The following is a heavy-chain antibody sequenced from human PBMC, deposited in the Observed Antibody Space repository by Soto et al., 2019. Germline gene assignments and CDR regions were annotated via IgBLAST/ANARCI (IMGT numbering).Heavy chain of an antibody. CDR3: TRSNTASSSPDY. Sequence: QVQLQESGPGLVKPSETLSLTCTVSGGSIRDFHWSWIRQPPGKGLEWIGSFYFSETTNSDPSLKGRVTVAFDSSKSHFSLKLASVTAEDTAIYYCTRSNTASSSPDYWGQGSLVTVSS. V-gene: IGHV4-59*08. D-gene: IGHD6-13*01. CDR2: FYFSETT. J-gene: IGHJ4*02. CDR1: GGSIRDFH.